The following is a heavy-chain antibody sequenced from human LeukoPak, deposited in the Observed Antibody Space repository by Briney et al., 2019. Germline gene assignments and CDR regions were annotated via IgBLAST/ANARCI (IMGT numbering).Heavy chain of an antibody. D-gene: IGHD2-8*01. J-gene: IGHJ5*02. Sequence: GGSLRLSCAASGFTFSSNYMSWVRQAPGKGLEWVSVIYSGGSTYYADSVKGRFTISRDNSKNTLYLQMNSLRAEDTAVYYCARDFGYCTNGVCWDAWFDPWGQGTLVTVSS. CDR3: ARDFGYCTNGVCWDAWFDP. V-gene: IGHV3-66*01. CDR1: GFTFSSNY. CDR2: IYSGGST.